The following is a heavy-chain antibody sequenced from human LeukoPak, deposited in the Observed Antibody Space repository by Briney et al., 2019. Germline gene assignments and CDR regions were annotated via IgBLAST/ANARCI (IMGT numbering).Heavy chain of an antibody. Sequence: GSLRLSCAASGFTFSGSAMHWVRQPPGKGLEWIGYIYYSGSTNYNPSLKSRVTISVDTSKNQFSLKLSSVTAADTAVYYCARSSDAFDIWGQGTMVTVSS. J-gene: IGHJ3*02. V-gene: IGHV4-59*08. CDR3: ARSSDAFDI. CDR1: GFTFSGSA. CDR2: IYYSGST.